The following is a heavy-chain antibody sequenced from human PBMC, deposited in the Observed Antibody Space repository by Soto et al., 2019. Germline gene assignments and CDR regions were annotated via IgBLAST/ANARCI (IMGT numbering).Heavy chain of an antibody. D-gene: IGHD6-13*01. V-gene: IGHV3-21*01. CDR1: GFSFSSYS. J-gene: IGHJ4*02. CDR2: ITTGGRFI. Sequence: GGSLRLSCAASGFSFSSYSMNWVRQAPGKGLEWISSITTGGRFIWYADSLKGRFTISRDDAKNSLYLQMNSLTAEDTAVYYCGRGGSSWPFALWGQGTLVTVSS. CDR3: GRGGSSWPFAL.